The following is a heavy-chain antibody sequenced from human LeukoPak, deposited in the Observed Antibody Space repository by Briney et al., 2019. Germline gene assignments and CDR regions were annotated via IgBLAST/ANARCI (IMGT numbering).Heavy chain of an antibody. V-gene: IGHV1-2*02. CDR1: GYTFTDYY. Sequence: ASVKVSCKASGYTFTDYYIHWVRQVPGQGLEWMGWINPDSGGTKYAQKFQGRVTATRDTSISTTDMDLIRLRSDDTAVYYCARPRDGYNPPFDYWGQGTLVTVSS. CDR2: INPDSGGT. CDR3: ARPRDGYNPPFDY. D-gene: IGHD5-24*01. J-gene: IGHJ4*02.